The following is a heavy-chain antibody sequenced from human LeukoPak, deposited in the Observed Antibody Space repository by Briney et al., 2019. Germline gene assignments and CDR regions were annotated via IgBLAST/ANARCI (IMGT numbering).Heavy chain of an antibody. CDR1: GGTFSSYA. CDR2: INPSGGST. CDR3: ARGSIESGSYYYYFDY. D-gene: IGHD1-26*01. J-gene: IGHJ4*02. Sequence: ASVKVSCKASGGTFSSYAISWVRQAPGQGLEWMGIINPSGGSTSYAQKFQGRVTMTRDTSTSTVYMELSRLRSDDTAVYYCARGSIESGSYYYYFDYWGQGTLVTVSS. V-gene: IGHV1-46*01.